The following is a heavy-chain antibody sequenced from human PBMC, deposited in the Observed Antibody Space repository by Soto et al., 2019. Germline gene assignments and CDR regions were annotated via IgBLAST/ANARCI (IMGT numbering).Heavy chain of an antibody. D-gene: IGHD3-22*01. CDR2: IYYSGST. Sequence: QLQLQESGPGLVKPSETLSLTCTVSGGSISTSSYYWGWIRQPPGKGLEWIGSIYYSGSTYYNPSRKSGVTISVDTSKNQFSLKLSSVTAADTAVYYCARDYDSSGDYWGQGTLVTVSS. CDR1: GGSISTSSYY. CDR3: ARDYDSSGDY. J-gene: IGHJ4*02. V-gene: IGHV4-39*01.